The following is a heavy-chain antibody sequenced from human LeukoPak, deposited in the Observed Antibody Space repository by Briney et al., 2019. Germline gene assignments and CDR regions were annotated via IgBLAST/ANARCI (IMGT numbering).Heavy chain of an antibody. V-gene: IGHV3-13*01. CDR2: IGSAGYT. CDR3: VRQPDSARYGFDY. Sequence: PGGSLRLSCEVSGFTFDNNDMHWVRQTTGKGLEWVSAIGSAGYTYYADSVRGRFTITRDNAKQSSYLQMNSLRVEDTAVYHCVRQPDSARYGFDYWGRGTQVTVSS. J-gene: IGHJ4*02. D-gene: IGHD1-14*01. CDR1: GFTFDNND.